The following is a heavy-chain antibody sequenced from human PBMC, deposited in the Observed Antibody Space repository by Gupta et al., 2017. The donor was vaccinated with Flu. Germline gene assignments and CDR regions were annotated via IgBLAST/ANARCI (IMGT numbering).Heavy chain of an antibody. D-gene: IGHD3-10*01. CDR3: AATVRPMIRGINSSRHRWFDP. Sequence: YYWHWVRQASGKGLEWIGDINHSGSPTYNPSLMSRATISVDTSKNQFSLRLNSVTAADAAVYYCAATVRPMIRGINSSRHRWFDPWGQRTLVIVTS. V-gene: IGHV4-34*01. CDR2: INHSGSP. J-gene: IGHJ5*02. CDR1: YY.